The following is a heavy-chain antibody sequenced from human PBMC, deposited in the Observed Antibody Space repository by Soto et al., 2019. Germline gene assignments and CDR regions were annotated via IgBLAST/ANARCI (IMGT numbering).Heavy chain of an antibody. J-gene: IGHJ4*02. CDR1: GFTFSSYG. V-gene: IGHV3-33*01. D-gene: IGHD3-10*01. CDR2: IWYDGSNK. Sequence: ESGGGVVQPGRSLRLSCAASGFTFSSYGMHWVRQAPGKGLEWVAVIWYDGSNKYYADSVKGRFTISRDNSKNTLYLQMNSLRAEDTAVYYCARDPSGGSGSFDYWGQGTLVTVSS. CDR3: ARDPSGGSGSFDY.